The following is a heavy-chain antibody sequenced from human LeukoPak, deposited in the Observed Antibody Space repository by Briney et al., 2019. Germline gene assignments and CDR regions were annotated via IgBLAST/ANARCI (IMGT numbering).Heavy chain of an antibody. Sequence: GGSLRLSCAASGFTFSTYNMNWVRQAPGKGLKWVSSLPGSSTYTYYADSLKGRFTISRDTTKNSLYLQMNSLSPEDTAVYYCARGSYGSFDYWGQGTLVSVSS. V-gene: IGHV3-21*01. J-gene: IGHJ4*02. D-gene: IGHD5-18*01. CDR3: ARGSYGSFDY. CDR1: GFTFSTYN. CDR2: LPGSSTYT.